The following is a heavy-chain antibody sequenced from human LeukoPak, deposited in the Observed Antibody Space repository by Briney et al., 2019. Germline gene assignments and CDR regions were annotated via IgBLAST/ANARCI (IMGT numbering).Heavy chain of an antibody. CDR1: GFTFSTYG. CDR2: ILNDGIKK. CDR3: AVIYGPGNYFVDS. J-gene: IGHJ4*02. D-gene: IGHD3-10*01. Sequence: GGSLRLSCVGSGFTFSTYGMHWVSQAPGKWMEWVAVILNDGIKKYYVDSVKGRFTISRDNSKHTLYLQMDSLRTEDTAVYYCAVIYGPGNYFVDSWGQGTLVTVSS. V-gene: IGHV3-30*03.